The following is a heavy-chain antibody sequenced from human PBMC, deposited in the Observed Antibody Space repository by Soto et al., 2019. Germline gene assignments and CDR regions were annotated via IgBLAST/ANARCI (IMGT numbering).Heavy chain of an antibody. V-gene: IGHV3-30*18. CDR3: AKDNPCLDY. Sequence: QVQLVESGGGVVQPGRSLRLSCAVSGFTFSSYGMHWVRQAPGKGLEWVAVISYDGSNKYYADSVKGRFTISRDDSKNTLYRQMDRLRTEDTAVYYCAKDNPCLDYWGQGTLVTVSS. CDR2: ISYDGSNK. J-gene: IGHJ4*02. CDR1: GFTFSSYG.